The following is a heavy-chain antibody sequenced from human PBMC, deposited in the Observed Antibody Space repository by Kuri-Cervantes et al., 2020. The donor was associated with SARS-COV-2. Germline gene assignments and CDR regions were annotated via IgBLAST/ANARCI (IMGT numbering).Heavy chain of an antibody. Sequence: ASVKVSCKASGYTFTSYAMHWVRQAPGQRLEWMGWINAGNGNTKYSQKFQGRVTITRDTSASTAYMELSSLRSEDTAVHYCARGGMVRGEDYWGQGTLVTVSS. CDR3: ARGGMVRGEDY. CDR2: INAGNGNT. J-gene: IGHJ4*02. V-gene: IGHV1-3*01. D-gene: IGHD3-10*01. CDR1: GYTFTSYA.